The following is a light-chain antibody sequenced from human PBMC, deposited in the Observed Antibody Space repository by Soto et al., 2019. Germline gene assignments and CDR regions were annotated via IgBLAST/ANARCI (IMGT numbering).Light chain of an antibody. CDR1: QSISNW. CDR3: QQYDSSPWT. V-gene: IGKV1-5*03. J-gene: IGKJ1*01. CDR2: KSS. Sequence: DIQMTQSPSTLSASGGDRVIITCRASQSISNWLAWYQQKPGKTPRLLLYKSSRLENGVPSRFSGSGSGTEFTLTISSLQPDDLASYYCQQYDSSPWTFGQGTKVEIK.